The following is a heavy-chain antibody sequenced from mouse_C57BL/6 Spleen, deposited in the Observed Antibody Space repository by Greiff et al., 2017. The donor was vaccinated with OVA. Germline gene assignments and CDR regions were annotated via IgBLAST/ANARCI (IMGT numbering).Heavy chain of an antibody. J-gene: IGHJ4*01. Sequence: QVQLQQPGAELVKPGASVKMSCKASGYTFTSYWITWVKQRPGQGLEWIGDIYPGSGSTNYNEKFKSKATLTVDTSSSTAYMQLSSLTSEDSAVYFCARSHYGNYEGGAMDYWGQGTSVTVSS. CDR2: IYPGSGST. D-gene: IGHD2-1*01. V-gene: IGHV1-55*01. CDR1: GYTFTSYW. CDR3: ARSHYGNYEGGAMDY.